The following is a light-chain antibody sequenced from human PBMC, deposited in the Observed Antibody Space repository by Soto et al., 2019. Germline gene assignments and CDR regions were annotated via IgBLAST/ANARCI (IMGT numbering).Light chain of an antibody. Sequence: QSVLTQPPSASGTPGQRVAISCSGSSSNIGRNSVYWYQQVPGTAPKLLIYSNHQRPSGVPDRFSGSKSGTSASLAISGLRSEDEANYYCAAWDDSPSGVVFGGGTK. CDR1: SSNIGRNS. J-gene: IGLJ2*01. V-gene: IGLV1-47*02. CDR3: AAWDDSPSGVV. CDR2: SNH.